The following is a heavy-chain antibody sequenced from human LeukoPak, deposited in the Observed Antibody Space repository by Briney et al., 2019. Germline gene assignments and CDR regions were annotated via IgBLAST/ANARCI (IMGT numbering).Heavy chain of an antibody. CDR1: GYSISSGYY. CDR3: AREYYYDSSGYFDY. J-gene: IGHJ4*02. V-gene: IGHV4-38-2*02. CDR2: IYHSGST. Sequence: LETLSLTCTVSGYSISSGYYWGWIRQPPGKGLQWIGCIYHSGSTYYNPSLKSRVTISVDTSKNQFSLKLSSVTAADTAVYYCAREYYYDSSGYFDYWGQGTLVTVSS. D-gene: IGHD3-22*01.